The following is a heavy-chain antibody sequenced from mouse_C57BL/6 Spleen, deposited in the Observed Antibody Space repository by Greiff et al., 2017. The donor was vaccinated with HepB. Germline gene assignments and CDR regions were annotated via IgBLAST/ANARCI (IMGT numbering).Heavy chain of an antibody. Sequence: VKLQQPGAELVRPGSSVKLSCKASGYTFTSYWMHWVKQRPIQGLEWIGNIDPSDSETHYNQKFKDKATLTVDKSSSTAYMQLSSLTSEDSAVYYCARTGVYCGSSLDYWGQGTTLTVSS. D-gene: IGHD1-1*01. CDR2: IDPSDSET. J-gene: IGHJ2*01. CDR1: GYTFTSYW. CDR3: ARTGVYCGSSLDY. V-gene: IGHV1-52*01.